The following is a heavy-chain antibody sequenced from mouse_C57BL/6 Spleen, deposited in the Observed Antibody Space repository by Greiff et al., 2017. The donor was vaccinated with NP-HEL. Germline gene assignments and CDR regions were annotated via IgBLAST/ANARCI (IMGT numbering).Heavy chain of an antibody. D-gene: IGHD2-4*01. CDR3: ARFMITTKGFAY. CDR2: ISSGGSYT. J-gene: IGHJ3*01. CDR1: GFTFSSYG. Sequence: EVQRVESGGDLVKPGGSLKLSCAASGFTFSSYGMSWVRQTPDKRLEWVATISSGGSYTYYPDSVKGRFTISRDNAKNTLYLQMSSLKSEDTAMYYCARFMITTKGFAYWGQGTLVTVSA. V-gene: IGHV5-6*01.